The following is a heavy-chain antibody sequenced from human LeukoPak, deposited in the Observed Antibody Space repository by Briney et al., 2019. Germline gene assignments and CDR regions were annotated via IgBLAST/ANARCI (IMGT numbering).Heavy chain of an antibody. D-gene: IGHD3-10*01. V-gene: IGHV3-30*02. Sequence: GGSPRLSCAASGFTLSSYGMHWVRQAPGKGLKWVSFIRYDGSDKYYADSVKGRFTISRDSSKNTLYLQMNSLRAEDTAVYYCAKDSGLLWFGELEAPDCWGQGTLVTVSS. CDR3: AKDSGLLWFGELEAPDC. CDR1: GFTLSSYG. CDR2: IRYDGSDK. J-gene: IGHJ4*02.